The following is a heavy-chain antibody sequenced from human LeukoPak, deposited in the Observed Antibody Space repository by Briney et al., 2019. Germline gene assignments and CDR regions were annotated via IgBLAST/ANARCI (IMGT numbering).Heavy chain of an antibody. D-gene: IGHD6-19*01. Sequence: GGSLRLSCAASGFTVSSNYMSWVRQPPGKGLEWVSVIYSGGSTYYADSVKGRFTISRDNSKNTLYLQMNSLRAEDTAVYYCARERFRSGWYDYWGQGTLVTVSS. J-gene: IGHJ4*02. CDR2: IYSGGST. CDR1: GFTVSSNY. V-gene: IGHV3-53*01. CDR3: ARERFRSGWYDY.